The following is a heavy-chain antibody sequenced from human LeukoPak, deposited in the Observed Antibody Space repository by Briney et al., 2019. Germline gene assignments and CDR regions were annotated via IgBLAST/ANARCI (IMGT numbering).Heavy chain of an antibody. D-gene: IGHD3-22*01. CDR1: GGTFSSYA. CDR3: ARLDSSGEGLDY. J-gene: IGHJ4*02. CDR2: IIPIFGIA. Sequence: ASAKVSCKASGGTFSSYAISWVRQAPGQGLEWMGRIIPIFGIANYAQRFQGRVTITADKSTSTAYMELSSLRSEDTAVYYCARLDSSGEGLDYWGQGTLVTVSS. V-gene: IGHV1-69*04.